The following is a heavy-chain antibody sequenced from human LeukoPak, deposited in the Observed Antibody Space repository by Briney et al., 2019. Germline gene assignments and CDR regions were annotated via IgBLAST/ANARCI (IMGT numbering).Heavy chain of an antibody. V-gene: IGHV4-34*01. D-gene: IGHD5-18*01. CDR1: GGSFSGYY. Sequence: SETLSFTCAVYGGSFSGYYWSWIRQPPGKGLEWIGEIDHSGSTNYNPSLKSRVTISVDTSKNQFSLKLSSVTAADTAVYYCARGRGYSYGFWGQGTLVTVSS. CDR2: IDHSGST. CDR3: ARGRGYSYGF. J-gene: IGHJ4*02.